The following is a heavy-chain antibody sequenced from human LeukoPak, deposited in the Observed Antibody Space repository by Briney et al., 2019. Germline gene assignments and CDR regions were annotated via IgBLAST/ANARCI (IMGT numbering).Heavy chain of an antibody. V-gene: IGHV3-20*04. D-gene: IGHD3-22*01. CDR1: GFTFDDYG. Sequence: PGGSLRLSCAASGFTFDDYGMSWVRQAPGKGLEWVSGINWNGGSTGYADSVKGRFTISRDNAKNSLYLQMNSLRAEDTALYYCARAVGYYYDSSGYEFDYWGQGTLVTVSS. CDR2: INWNGGST. CDR3: ARAVGYYYDSSGYEFDY. J-gene: IGHJ4*02.